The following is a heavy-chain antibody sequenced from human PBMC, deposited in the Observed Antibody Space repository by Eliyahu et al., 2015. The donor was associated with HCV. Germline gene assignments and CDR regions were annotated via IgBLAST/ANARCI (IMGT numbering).Heavy chain of an antibody. V-gene: IGHV3-64*01. CDR2: ISDNGSRT. J-gene: IGHJ4*02. Sequence: DVQLVESGGTLVQPGGSLRLSCVASGFTFXSHSMHWVRQPPGKGLKFVSVISDNGSRTYYASSVKGRFTISRDNSKNTLYLQLGSLRTEDMGIYYCAREQVRGRFLDPLDYWGPGTLVTVTS. D-gene: IGHD3-3*01. CDR3: AREQVRGRFLDPLDY. CDR1: GFTFXSHS.